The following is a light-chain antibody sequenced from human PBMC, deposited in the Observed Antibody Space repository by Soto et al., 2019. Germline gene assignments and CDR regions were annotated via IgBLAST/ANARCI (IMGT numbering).Light chain of an antibody. V-gene: IGKV3-20*01. J-gene: IGKJ4*01. CDR2: GAS. Sequence: ELVLTQSPGTLSLSPGERATLSCRASQTVNNNYLAWYQQIPGQAPRLLISGASGRATGTPDRFSGSASGTDFTLTISRLEPEDFAVYYCQQYGSSTLTFGGGTKVDIX. CDR1: QTVNNNY. CDR3: QQYGSSTLT.